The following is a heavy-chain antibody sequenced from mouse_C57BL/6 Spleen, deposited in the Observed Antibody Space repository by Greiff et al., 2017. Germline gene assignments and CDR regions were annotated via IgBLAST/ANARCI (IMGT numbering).Heavy chain of an antibody. CDR3: ARREEEGHYYGSSGNWYFDV. J-gene: IGHJ1*03. CDR2: FYPGSGSI. Sequence: VQLQESGAELVKPGASVKLSCKASGYTFTEYTIHWVKQRSGQGLEWIGWFYPGSGSITYNEKFKDKAPLTADKSSSTVYMEVSRLTSEDSAVYFCARREEEGHYYGSSGNWYFDVWGTGTTVTVSS. D-gene: IGHD1-1*01. CDR1: GYTFTEYT. V-gene: IGHV1-62-2*01.